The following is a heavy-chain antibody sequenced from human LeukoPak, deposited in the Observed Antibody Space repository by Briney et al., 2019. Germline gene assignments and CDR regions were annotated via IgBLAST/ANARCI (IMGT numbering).Heavy chain of an antibody. Sequence: SETLSLTCTVAGGSINNYYWSWIRQPAGKGLEWIGRIYTRGSTNYNPSLKSRVTMSVDTSKNQFSLKLSSVTAADTAVYYCARGRYCSADICSGGDAFDIWGQGTMVSVSS. J-gene: IGHJ3*02. V-gene: IGHV4-4*07. CDR2: IYTRGST. CDR1: GGSINNYY. CDR3: ARGRYCSADICSGGDAFDI. D-gene: IGHD2-15*01.